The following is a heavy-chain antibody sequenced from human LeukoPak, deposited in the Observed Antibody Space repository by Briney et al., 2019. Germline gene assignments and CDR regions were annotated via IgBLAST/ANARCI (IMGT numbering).Heavy chain of an antibody. CDR1: GFTFSSYA. CDR3: ARDDFTQAGFDY. V-gene: IGHV3-30-3*01. CDR2: ISYDGSNK. Sequence: GRSLRLSCAASGFTFSSYAMHWVRQAPGKGLEWVAVISYDGSNKYYADSVKGRFTISRDNSKNTLYLQMNSLRAEDTAVYYCARDDFTQAGFDYWGQGTLVTVSS. J-gene: IGHJ4*02. D-gene: IGHD3/OR15-3a*01.